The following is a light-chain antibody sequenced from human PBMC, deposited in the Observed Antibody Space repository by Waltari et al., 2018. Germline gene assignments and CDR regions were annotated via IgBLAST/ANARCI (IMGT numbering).Light chain of an antibody. CDR3: SSYTSSSTWV. J-gene: IGLJ3*02. Sequence: HSALTQSASVSGSPGQSITISCTGTNSDIGTYDYVSWFQQLPGKAPKLIIYDVRNRPLGISNRFSGSKSGITASLSISWLLAEDEAYYYCSSYTSSSTWVFGGGTKLTVL. CDR1: NSDIGTYDY. CDR2: DVR. V-gene: IGLV2-14*03.